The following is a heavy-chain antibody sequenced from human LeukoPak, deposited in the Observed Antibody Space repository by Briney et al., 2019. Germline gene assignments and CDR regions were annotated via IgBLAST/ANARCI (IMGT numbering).Heavy chain of an antibody. V-gene: IGHV3-23*01. CDR1: GFTFSSPA. CDR2: ISGSGGST. D-gene: IGHD5-24*01. CDR3: ATLRGYFHH. J-gene: IGHJ4*02. Sequence: PGGSLRLSCAASGFTFSSPAMSWVRQAPGKGLEWVSTISGSGGSTYYADSVKGRFTISRDTSKNTLYLQMNSLRAEDTAIYYCATLRGYFHHWGQGTLVTVSA.